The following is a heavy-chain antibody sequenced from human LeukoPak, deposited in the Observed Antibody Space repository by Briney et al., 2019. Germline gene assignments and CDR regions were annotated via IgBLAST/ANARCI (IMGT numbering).Heavy chain of an antibody. Sequence: GGSLRLSCAASGFTFSDSAIHWVRQASGKGLEWVGRVRSKGKNYAAAYVASVIGRFTISRDDSKNTLYLQMNSLKTEDTAVYYCTAELRYSSWYYFDYWGQGTLVTVSS. D-gene: IGHD6-13*01. CDR1: GFTFSDSA. CDR3: TAELRYSSWYYFDY. CDR2: VRSKGKNYAA. J-gene: IGHJ4*02. V-gene: IGHV3-73*01.